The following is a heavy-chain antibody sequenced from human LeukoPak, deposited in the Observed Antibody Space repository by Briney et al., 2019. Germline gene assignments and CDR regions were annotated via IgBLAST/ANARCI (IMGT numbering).Heavy chain of an antibody. J-gene: IGHJ3*02. CDR3: ARVQNYYDSSGYHDAFDI. V-gene: IGHV3-11*01. Sequence: LRLSCAASGFTFSDYYMSWIRQAPGKGLEWVSYISSSGSTIYYADSVKGRFTISRDNAKNSLYLQMNSLRAEDTAVYYCARVQNYYDSSGYHDAFDIWGQGTMVTVSS. CDR2: ISSSGSTI. CDR1: GFTFSDYY. D-gene: IGHD3-22*01.